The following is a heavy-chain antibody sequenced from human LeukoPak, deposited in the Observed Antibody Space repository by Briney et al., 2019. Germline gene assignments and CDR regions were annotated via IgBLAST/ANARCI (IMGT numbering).Heavy chain of an antibody. J-gene: IGHJ5*02. D-gene: IGHD3-22*01. CDR3: AGLGASGNGYLSWFDP. Sequence: KPSETLSLTCTVSGGSISTYYWSWIRQPPGKGLEWIGYIYYSGNSNYNPSLKSRVTISVDTSKNQFSLKLSSVTAADTAVYYCAGLGASGNGYLSWFDPWGQGTLVTDSS. CDR1: GGSISTYY. CDR2: IYYSGNS. V-gene: IGHV4-59*01.